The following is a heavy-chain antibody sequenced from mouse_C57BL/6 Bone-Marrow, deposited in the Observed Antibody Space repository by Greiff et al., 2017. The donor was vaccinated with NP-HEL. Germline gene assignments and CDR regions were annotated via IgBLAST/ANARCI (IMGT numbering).Heavy chain of an antibody. CDR3: AREGTTMVTTWGYFDV. Sequence: EVQVVESEGGLVQPGSSMKLSCTASGFTFSDYYMAWVRQVPEKGLEWVANINYDGSSTYYLDSLKSRFIISRDNAKNILYLQMSSLKSEDTATYYCAREGTTMVTTWGYFDVWGTGTTVTVSS. J-gene: IGHJ1*03. D-gene: IGHD2-2*01. CDR1: GFTFSDYY. CDR2: INYDGSST. V-gene: IGHV5-16*01.